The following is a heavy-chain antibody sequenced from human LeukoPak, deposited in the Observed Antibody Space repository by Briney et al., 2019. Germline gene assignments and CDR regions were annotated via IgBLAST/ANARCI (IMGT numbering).Heavy chain of an antibody. Sequence: PGGSLRLSCAASGFTFSSYNMNWVRQAPGKGLEWVSSISSSGTYLFYADSVKGRFTISRDNAKDSLFLQMNSLRAEDTAVYYCARDQATVSTRRSDFDYWGQGTLVTVSS. CDR3: ARDQATVSTRRSDFDY. J-gene: IGHJ4*02. CDR2: ISSSGTYL. CDR1: GFTFSSYN. V-gene: IGHV3-21*01. D-gene: IGHD4-11*01.